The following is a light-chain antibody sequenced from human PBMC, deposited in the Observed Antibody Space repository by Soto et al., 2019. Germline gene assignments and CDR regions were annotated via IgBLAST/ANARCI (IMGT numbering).Light chain of an antibody. J-gene: IGLJ2*01. CDR2: GNS. Sequence: SALTQPPSVSGAPGQRVTISCTGSSSNIGAGYDVHWYQQLPGTAPKLLIYGNSNRPSGVPDRFSGSKSGTSASLAITGLQAEDEADYYCQSYDSSLGVVFGGGTKLTVL. CDR1: SSNIGAGYD. V-gene: IGLV1-40*01. CDR3: QSYDSSLGVV.